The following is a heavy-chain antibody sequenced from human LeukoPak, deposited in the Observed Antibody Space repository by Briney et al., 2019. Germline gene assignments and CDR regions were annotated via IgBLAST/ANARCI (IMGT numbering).Heavy chain of an antibody. V-gene: IGHV3-23*01. Sequence: GGSLRLSCAASGFTFSSYAMSWVRQAPGKGLEWVSAISGSGGSTYYADSVKGRFTISRDNSKNTLYLQMNSLRAEDTAVYYCAKVGPYCSGGSCYLRWFDPWGQGTLVTVSS. D-gene: IGHD2-15*01. CDR2: ISGSGGST. CDR1: GFTFSSYA. CDR3: AKVGPYCSGGSCYLRWFDP. J-gene: IGHJ5*02.